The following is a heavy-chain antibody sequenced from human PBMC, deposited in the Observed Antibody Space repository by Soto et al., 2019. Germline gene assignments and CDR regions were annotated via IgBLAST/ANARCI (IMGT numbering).Heavy chain of an antibody. CDR1: GFTFSSYG. Sequence: VQLVESGGGVVQPGRSLRLSCAASGFTFSSYGMHWVRQAPGKGLEWVAVIWYDGSNKYYADSVKGRFTISRDNSKNTLYLQMNSLRAEDTAVYYCARALAIFALVGAEGLDYWGQGTLVTVSS. D-gene: IGHD3-3*01. CDR2: IWYDGSNK. V-gene: IGHV3-33*01. CDR3: ARALAIFALVGAEGLDY. J-gene: IGHJ4*02.